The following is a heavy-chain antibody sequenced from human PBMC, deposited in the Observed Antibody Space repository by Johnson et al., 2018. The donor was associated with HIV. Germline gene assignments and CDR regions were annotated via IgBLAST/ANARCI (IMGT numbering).Heavy chain of an antibody. J-gene: IGHJ3*02. Sequence: VQLVESGGGVVRPGGSLRLSCAASGFTFDDYGMSWVRQAPGKGLEWVSGINWNGGSTGYADSVKGRLTISRDNAKNSLYLQMNSLRADDTALYYCARGLAYCGGDCSNAFDIWGQGTMVTVSS. CDR3: ARGLAYCGGDCSNAFDI. CDR2: INWNGGST. CDR1: GFTFDDYG. V-gene: IGHV3-20*04. D-gene: IGHD2-21*02.